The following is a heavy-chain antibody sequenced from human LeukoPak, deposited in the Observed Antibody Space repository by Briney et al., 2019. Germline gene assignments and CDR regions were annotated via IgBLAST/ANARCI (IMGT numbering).Heavy chain of an antibody. CDR1: GGSMSSTTYY. J-gene: IGHJ4*02. CDR3: ARSATVTTGYFDY. CDR2: VYYSGST. D-gene: IGHD4-17*01. Sequence: SETLSLTCAVSGGSMSSTTYYWNWIRQPPGKGLEWIGSVYYSGSTYYNPSLKSRVTISIDTSENLFSLKLDSLTAADTAVYYCARSATVTTGYFDYWGQGTLVAVSP. V-gene: IGHV4-39*07.